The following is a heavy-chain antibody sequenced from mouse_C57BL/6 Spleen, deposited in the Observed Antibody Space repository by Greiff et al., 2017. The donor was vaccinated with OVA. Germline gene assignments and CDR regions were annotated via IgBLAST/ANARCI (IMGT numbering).Heavy chain of an antibody. Sequence: EVQLVESGEGLVKPGGSLKLSCAASGFTFSSYAMSWVRQTPEKRLEWVAYISSGGDYIYYADTVKGRFTISRDNARNTLYLQMSSLKSEDTAMYYCTRDENYYYGSSRYFDVWGTGTTVTVSS. CDR3: TRDENYYYGSSRYFDV. J-gene: IGHJ1*03. V-gene: IGHV5-9-1*02. CDR2: ISSGGDYI. CDR1: GFTFSSYA. D-gene: IGHD1-1*01.